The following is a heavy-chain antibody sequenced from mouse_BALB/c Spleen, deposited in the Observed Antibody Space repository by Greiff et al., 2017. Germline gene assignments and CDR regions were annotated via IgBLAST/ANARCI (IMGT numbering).Heavy chain of an antibody. J-gene: IGHJ4*01. V-gene: IGHV5-15*02. D-gene: IGHD2-3*01. CDR1: GFTFSDYG. CDR2: ISNLAYSI. CDR3: ARVDDAMDY. Sequence: EVQVVESGGGLVQPGGSRKLSCAASGFTFSDYGMAWVRQAPGKGPEWVAFISNLAYSIYYADTVTGRFTISRENAKNTLYLEMSSLRSEDTAMYYCARVDDAMDYWGQGTSVTVSS.